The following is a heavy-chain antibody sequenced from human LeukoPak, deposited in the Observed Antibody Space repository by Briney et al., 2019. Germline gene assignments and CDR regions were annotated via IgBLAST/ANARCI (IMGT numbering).Heavy chain of an antibody. CDR2: INPSGGST. J-gene: IGHJ4*02. CDR3: ARHPSPQLHHFDY. D-gene: IGHD2-2*01. CDR1: GYTFTCYY. V-gene: IGHV1-46*01. Sequence: ASVKVSCKASGYTFTCYYMHWVRQAPGQGLEWMGIINPSGGSTSYAQKFQARVTMTRDTSTNTVYMELSSLRSEDTAVYYCARHPSPQLHHFDYWGQGTLVTVSS.